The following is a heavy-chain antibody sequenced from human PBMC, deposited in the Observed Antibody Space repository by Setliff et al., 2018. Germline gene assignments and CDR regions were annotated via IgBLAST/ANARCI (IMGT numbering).Heavy chain of an antibody. D-gene: IGHD7-27*01. J-gene: IGHJ4*02. Sequence: GGSLRLSCAASGFSLSNYWMSWVRQAPGKGLEWVADIKQDGSNTYYADSVKGRFTISRDNAKNTLYLQMNSLRAEDTAVYYCARARGNWGPVDYWGQGTLVTVSS. V-gene: IGHV3-7*01. CDR2: IKQDGSNT. CDR3: ARARGNWGPVDY. CDR1: GFSLSNYW.